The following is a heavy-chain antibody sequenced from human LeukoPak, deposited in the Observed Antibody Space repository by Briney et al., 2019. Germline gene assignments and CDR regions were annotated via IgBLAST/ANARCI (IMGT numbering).Heavy chain of an antibody. CDR1: GFTFSSYE. D-gene: IGHD3-22*01. V-gene: IGHV3-48*03. J-gene: IGHJ3*02. CDR3: TSPSSPYDSSGYDLGAFDI. CDR2: IGTSGADI. Sequence: GGSLTLSCAASGFTFSSYEMNWVRQAPGKGLEWVSYIGTSGADIYYADSVKGRLTIFRDNAKRSLYLQMNSLRAEDTAVYYCTSPSSPYDSSGYDLGAFDIWGQGTMVTVYS.